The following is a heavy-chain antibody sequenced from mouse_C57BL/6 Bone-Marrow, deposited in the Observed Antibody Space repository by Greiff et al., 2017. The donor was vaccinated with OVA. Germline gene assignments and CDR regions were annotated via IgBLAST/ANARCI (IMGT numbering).Heavy chain of an antibody. CDR1: GYTFTSYW. CDR3: ARYDGYWTYWYFDV. D-gene: IGHD2-3*01. V-gene: IGHV1-53*01. CDR2: INPSNGGT. Sequence: QVQLQQPGTELVKPGASVKLSCKASGYTFTSYWMHWVKQRPGQGLEWIGNINPSNGGTNYNEKFKSKATLTVDKSSSTAYMQLSSLTSEDSAVYYCARYDGYWTYWYFDVWGTGTTVTVSS. J-gene: IGHJ1*03.